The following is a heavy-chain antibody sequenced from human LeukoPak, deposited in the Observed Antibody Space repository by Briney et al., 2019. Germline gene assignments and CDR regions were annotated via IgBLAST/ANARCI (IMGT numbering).Heavy chain of an antibody. Sequence: SVKVSCTASEGTFSSYAISWVRQAPGQGLEWMGGIIPIFGTANYAQKFQGRVTITADESTSTAYMELSSLRSEDTAVYYCARTRAKYYYDSSGYLSYFDYWGQGTLVTVSS. CDR1: EGTFSSYA. CDR2: IIPIFGTA. V-gene: IGHV1-69*01. CDR3: ARTRAKYYYDSSGYLSYFDY. J-gene: IGHJ4*02. D-gene: IGHD3-22*01.